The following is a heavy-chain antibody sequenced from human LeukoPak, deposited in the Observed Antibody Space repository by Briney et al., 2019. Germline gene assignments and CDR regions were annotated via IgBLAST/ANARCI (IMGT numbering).Heavy chain of an antibody. Sequence: SETLSLTCTVSGGSISSYYWRWIRQPPGKGLEWIGYIYYSGSTNYNPSLKSRVTISVDTSKNQFSLKLSSVTAADTAVYYCARVEPLDSSGYYYFDYWGQGTLVTVSS. CDR3: ARVEPLDSSGYYYFDY. CDR2: IYYSGST. J-gene: IGHJ4*02. D-gene: IGHD3-22*01. CDR1: GGSISSYY. V-gene: IGHV4-59*01.